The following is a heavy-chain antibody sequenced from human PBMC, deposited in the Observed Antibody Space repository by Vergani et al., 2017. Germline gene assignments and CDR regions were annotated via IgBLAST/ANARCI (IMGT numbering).Heavy chain of an antibody. V-gene: IGHV4-61*02. CDR1: GDSISSDNLY. CDR3: ARAPIGSTIFGVVIIRFAFDI. CDR2: FYSSGIY. J-gene: IGHJ3*02. D-gene: IGHD3-3*01. Sequence: QVQLQESGPGLLKPSQTLSLTCTVSGDSISSDNLYWHWLRQPAGKGLEWIGRFYSSGIYNYNPSLKSRVTISVDTSKNQFSLKLSSVTAADTAVYYCARAPIGSTIFGVVIIRFAFDIWGQGTMVTVSS.